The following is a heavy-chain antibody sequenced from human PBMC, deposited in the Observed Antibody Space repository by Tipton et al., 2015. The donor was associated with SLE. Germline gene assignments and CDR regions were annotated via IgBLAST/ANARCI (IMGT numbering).Heavy chain of an antibody. CDR2: IYHSGST. J-gene: IGHJ6*04. Sequence: TLSLTCAVSGYSISSGYYWGWIRQPPGKGLEWIGSIYHSGSTYYNPSLKSRVTISVDTSKNQFSLKLSSVTAADTAVYYCARVRYSSSSWGAFDTWGKGTTVTVSS. CDR1: GYSISSGYY. D-gene: IGHD6-6*01. V-gene: IGHV4-38-2*01. CDR3: ARVRYSSSSWGAFDT.